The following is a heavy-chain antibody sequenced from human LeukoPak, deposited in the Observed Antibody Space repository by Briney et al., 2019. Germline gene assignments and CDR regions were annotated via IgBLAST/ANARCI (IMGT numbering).Heavy chain of an antibody. CDR3: ARGPCCSSSSTFDY. V-gene: IGHV3-7*01. CDR2: IKQDGTEK. D-gene: IGHD2-2*01. Sequence: PGESLRLSCAASGFSFTTYWMGWVRQAPGKGLEWVANIKQDGTEKYYVDSVMGRFTISRDNAKNSLYLQMNSLRAEDTAVYYCARGPCCSSSSTFDYWGQGTLVTVSS. CDR1: GFSFTTYW. J-gene: IGHJ4*02.